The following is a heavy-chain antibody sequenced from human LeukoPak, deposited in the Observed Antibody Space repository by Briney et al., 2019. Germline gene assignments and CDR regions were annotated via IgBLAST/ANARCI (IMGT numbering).Heavy chain of an antibody. Sequence: PGGSLRLSCAASGFTFSSYSMNWVRQAPGKGLEWVSSISSSSSYIYYADSVKGRFTISRDNAKNSLYLQMNSLRAEDTAVYYCARRYSGSYSRWFDPWGQGTLVTVSS. V-gene: IGHV3-21*04. CDR3: ARRYSGSYSRWFDP. CDR2: ISSSSSYI. D-gene: IGHD1-26*01. J-gene: IGHJ5*02. CDR1: GFTFSSYS.